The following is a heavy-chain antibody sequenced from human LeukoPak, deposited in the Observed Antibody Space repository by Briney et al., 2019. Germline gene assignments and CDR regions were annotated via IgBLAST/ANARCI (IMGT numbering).Heavy chain of an antibody. CDR1: GFTFSSYG. Sequence: PGGSLRLSCAASGFTFSSYGMHWVRQAPGKGLEWVAFIRYDGSNKYYADSVKGRFTISRDNSKNTLYLQMNSLRAEDTAVYYCARGSFLITFGGFIGWGQGTLVTVSS. CDR2: IRYDGSNK. CDR3: ARGSFLITFGGFIG. J-gene: IGHJ4*02. D-gene: IGHD3-16*02. V-gene: IGHV3-30*02.